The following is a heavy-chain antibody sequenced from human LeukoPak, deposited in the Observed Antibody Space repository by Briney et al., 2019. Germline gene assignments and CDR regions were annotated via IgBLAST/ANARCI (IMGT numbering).Heavy chain of an antibody. D-gene: IGHD5-12*01. J-gene: IGHJ4*02. CDR3: ARVAYSGYSSGVDY. V-gene: IGHV4-4*07. Sequence: SETLSLTCTVSGGSISSYYWSWIRQPAGKGLEWIGRIYTSGSTNYNPSLKSRVTISVDTSKNQFSLRLSSVTAADTAVYYCARVAYSGYSSGVDYWGQGTLVTVSS. CDR2: IYTSGST. CDR1: GGSISSYY.